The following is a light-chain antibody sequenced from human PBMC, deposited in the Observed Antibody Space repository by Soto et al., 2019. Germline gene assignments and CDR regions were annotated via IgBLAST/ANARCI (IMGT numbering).Light chain of an antibody. CDR2: GAS. J-gene: IGKJ4*01. V-gene: IGKV3-15*01. Sequence: EIVMTQSPATLSVSPGERATLSCRASQSVSSNLAWYQHQPGQAPRVLIYGASTRATGFPARFSGSGSGTEFTRTISSLQSEDFAVYYCQQYNKWPLTFGGGTKVEIK. CDR3: QQYNKWPLT. CDR1: QSVSSN.